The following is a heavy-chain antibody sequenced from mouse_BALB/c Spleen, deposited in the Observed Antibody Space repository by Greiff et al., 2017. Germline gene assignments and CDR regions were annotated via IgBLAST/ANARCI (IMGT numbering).Heavy chain of an antibody. CDR1: GFSLTDYG. J-gene: IGHJ4*01. D-gene: IGHD1-1*01. CDR3: AKDGSSYEGAMDY. Sequence: QVQLQQSGPGLVAPSQSLSITCTVSGFSLTDYGVSWIRQPPGKGLEWLGVIWGGGSTYYNSALKSRLSISKDNSKSQVFLKMNSLQTDDTAMYYCAKDGSSYEGAMDYWGQGTSVTVSS. V-gene: IGHV2-6-5*01. CDR2: IWGGGST.